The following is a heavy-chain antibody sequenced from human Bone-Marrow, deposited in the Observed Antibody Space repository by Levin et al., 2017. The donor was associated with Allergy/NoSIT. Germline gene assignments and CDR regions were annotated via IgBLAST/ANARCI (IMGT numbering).Heavy chain of an antibody. CDR3: ARRGGFCSSVSCYGRCDFDS. J-gene: IGHJ4*02. CDR2: IYYRGST. Sequence: ASETLSLTCSVSGGSLINYYWSWMRQPPGKGLEWIGNIYYRGSTSYNPSLKSRLTISVDTSRNQFSLNMSSVTAADTALYFCARRGGFCSSVSCYGRCDFDSWGQGILVTVSS. V-gene: IGHV4-59*08. D-gene: IGHD2-2*01. CDR1: GGSLINYY.